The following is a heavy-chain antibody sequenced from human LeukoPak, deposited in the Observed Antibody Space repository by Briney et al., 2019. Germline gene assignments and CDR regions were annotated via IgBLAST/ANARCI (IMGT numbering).Heavy chain of an antibody. CDR3: ARGGYVLRYFGEPWYFDY. V-gene: IGHV3-53*01. J-gene: IGHJ4*02. CDR1: GFTVSSNS. D-gene: IGHD3-9*01. Sequence: GGSLRLSCTVSGFTVSSNSMSWVRQAPGKGLEWVSFIYTTGNTHNSDSVKGRFTISRDNSKNTLYLQMNSLRAEDTAVYYCARGGYVLRYFGEPWYFDYWGQGTLVTVSS. CDR2: IYTTGNT.